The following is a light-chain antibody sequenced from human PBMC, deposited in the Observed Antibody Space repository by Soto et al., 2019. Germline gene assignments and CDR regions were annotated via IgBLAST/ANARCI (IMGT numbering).Light chain of an antibody. J-gene: IGLJ2*01. Sequence: QSVLTQSPSASGTPGQRVTISCSGSSSNIGSNYVYWYQQLTGTAPKLLIYRNNQRPSGVPDRFSGSKSGTSASLAISGLRSEDEADYYCAAWGDSLSGVVFGGGTKLTVL. CDR3: AAWGDSLSGVV. V-gene: IGLV1-47*01. CDR1: SSNIGSNY. CDR2: RNN.